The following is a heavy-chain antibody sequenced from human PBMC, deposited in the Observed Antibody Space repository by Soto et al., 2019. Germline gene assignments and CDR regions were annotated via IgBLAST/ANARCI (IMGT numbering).Heavy chain of an antibody. CDR1: GFIFSDSW. CDR2: INEDGSQQ. CDR3: VRGRSIENP. Sequence: EVQLVESGGGLVQPGGSLRLSCAASGFIFSDSWMSWVRQSPGRGLEWVTNINEDGSQQYYVASVKGRFTISRDNARQSVYLQMNSLRVEDTAVYFCVRGRSIENPWGQGTVVTVSS. J-gene: IGHJ5*02. V-gene: IGHV3-7*03. D-gene: IGHD3-22*01.